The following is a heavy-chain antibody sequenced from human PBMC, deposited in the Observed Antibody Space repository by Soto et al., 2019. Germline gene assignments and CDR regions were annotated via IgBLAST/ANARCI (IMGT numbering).Heavy chain of an antibody. V-gene: IGHV3-74*01. Sequence: EVQLVESGGGLVQPGGSLRLSCAASGFTFSSYWMHWVRQAPGKGLVWVSRINSDGSSTSYADSVKGRFTISRDNAKNTLYLQMSSLRAEDTAVYYCARDGDMSTGLAARFRWFDPWGQGTLVTVSS. D-gene: IGHD1-1*01. CDR3: ARDGDMSTGLAARFRWFDP. CDR1: GFTFSSYW. J-gene: IGHJ5*02. CDR2: INSDGSST.